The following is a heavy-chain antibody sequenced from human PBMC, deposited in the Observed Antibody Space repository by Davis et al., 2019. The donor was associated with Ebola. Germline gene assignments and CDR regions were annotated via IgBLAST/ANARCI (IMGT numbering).Heavy chain of an antibody. J-gene: IGHJ3*02. CDR3: AKDQKWELLKGPDAFDI. D-gene: IGHD1-26*01. Sequence: GESLKISCAASGFTFSSYAMSWVRQAPGKGLEWVSAISGSGGSTYYADSVKGRFTISRDNSKNTLYLQMNSLRAEDTAVYYCAKDQKWELLKGPDAFDIWGQGTMVTVSS. V-gene: IGHV3-23*01. CDR2: ISGSGGST. CDR1: GFTFSSYA.